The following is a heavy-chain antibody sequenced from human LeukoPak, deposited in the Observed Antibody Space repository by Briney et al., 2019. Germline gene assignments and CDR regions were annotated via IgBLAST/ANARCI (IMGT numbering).Heavy chain of an antibody. V-gene: IGHV1-69*06. CDR1: GYTFTSYG. CDR2: IIPIFGTA. Sequence: SVKVSCKASGYTFTSYGIGWVRQAPGQGLEWMGGIIPIFGTANYAQKFQGRVTITADKSTSTAYMELSSLRSEDTAVYYCATRYNWNTGQLDYWGQGTLVTVSS. D-gene: IGHD1/OR15-1a*01. J-gene: IGHJ4*02. CDR3: ATRYNWNTGQLDY.